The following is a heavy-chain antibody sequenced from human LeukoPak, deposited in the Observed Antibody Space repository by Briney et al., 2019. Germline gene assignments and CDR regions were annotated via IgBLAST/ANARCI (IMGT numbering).Heavy chain of an antibody. CDR1: GFTFSSYA. V-gene: IGHV3-30*04. CDR2: ISYDGSNK. CDR3: AKPRGWGAFDI. D-gene: IGHD1-14*01. J-gene: IGHJ3*02. Sequence: GGSLRLSCAASGFTFSSYAMHWVRQAPGKGLEWVAVISYDGSNKYYADSVKGRLTISRDNSKNTLYLQMNSLRAEDTAVYYCAKPRGWGAFDIWGQGTMVTVSS.